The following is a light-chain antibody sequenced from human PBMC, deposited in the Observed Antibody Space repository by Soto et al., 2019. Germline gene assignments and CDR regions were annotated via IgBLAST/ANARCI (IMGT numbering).Light chain of an antibody. CDR1: QSVGGY. CDR3: QQYGSSPIT. J-gene: IGKJ1*01. CDR2: DAS. Sequence: EIVLTQSPATLSLSPGERATLSCRASQSVGGYLAWYQQKPGQAPRLLISDASGRATGVPDRFSGSGSETDFSLTINRLEPEDFAVYFCQQYGSSPITFGQGTKVDIK. V-gene: IGKV3-20*01.